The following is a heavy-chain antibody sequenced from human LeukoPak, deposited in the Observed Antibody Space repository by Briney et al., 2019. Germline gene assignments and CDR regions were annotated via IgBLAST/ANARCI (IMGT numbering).Heavy chain of an antibody. D-gene: IGHD1-20*01. V-gene: IGHV2-5*02. J-gene: IGHJ4*02. CDR1: GFSLNTYGVG. CDR3: ARSIRITGGKYYFDS. Sequence: ESGPTLVKPTETLTLTCTFSGFSLNTYGVGVGWIRQPPGKALEWLALIYWDDDKGYSPSLKNSLTVTKDTSKNLVVLTVTNVDPVDTATYFCARSIRITGGKYYFDSWGQGTLVTISS. CDR2: IYWDDDK.